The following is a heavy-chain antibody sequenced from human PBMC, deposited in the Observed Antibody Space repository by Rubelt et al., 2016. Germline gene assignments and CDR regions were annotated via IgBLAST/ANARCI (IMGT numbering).Heavy chain of an antibody. CDR3: AGEDWGDGFHV. V-gene: IGHV4-59*11. Sequence: VQLQESGPGLVKPSETLSLTCTVSGDSINRHYWSWIRQSPGKGLEWIGYMYYRGNTNYNPSLKSRVTFSLDTSKNRFALQLTSVTAVDTARYYWAGEDWGDGFHVWGQGTVVTVSS. J-gene: IGHJ3*01. CDR2: MYYRGNT. CDR1: GDSINRHY. D-gene: IGHD7-27*01.